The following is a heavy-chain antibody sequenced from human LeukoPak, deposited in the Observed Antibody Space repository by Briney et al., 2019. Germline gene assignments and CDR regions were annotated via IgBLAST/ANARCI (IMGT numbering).Heavy chain of an antibody. J-gene: IGHJ4*02. CDR1: GYTFTNYY. CDR3: SRAFHSSGKGFDY. V-gene: IGHV1-46*01. D-gene: IGHD3-22*01. CDR2: INPSGGST. Sequence: ASVKVSCKASGYTFTNYYMHWVRQAPGQGLEWMGIINPSGGSTNYAQKFQGRVTMTRDMSMSTVYMELSSLRSEDTAIYYCSRAFHSSGKGFDYWGQGTQVLVTS.